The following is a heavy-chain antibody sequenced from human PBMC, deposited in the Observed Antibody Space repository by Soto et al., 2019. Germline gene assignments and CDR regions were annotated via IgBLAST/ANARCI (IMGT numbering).Heavy chain of an antibody. J-gene: IGHJ5*02. CDR1: GYSITAGGYY. D-gene: IGHD6-19*01. Sequence: KPSETLSLTCFVSGYSITAGGYYWSWIRHHPGKGLEWIGSFYSGGSIIYNPSLRSRVSISGDTSSNQFSMSLTSVTAADTARYYCARMYSSGSGWFHPWGQGTLVTAPQ. CDR3: ARMYSSGSGWFHP. CDR2: FYSGGSI. V-gene: IGHV4-31*03.